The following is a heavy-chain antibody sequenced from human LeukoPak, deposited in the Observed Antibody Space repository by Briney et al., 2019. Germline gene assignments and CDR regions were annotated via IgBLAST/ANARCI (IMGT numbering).Heavy chain of an antibody. J-gene: IGHJ4*02. CDR1: GYSFTSYW. CDR2: IYPGDSDT. V-gene: IGHV5-51*01. Sequence: GESLKISCKGSGYSFTSYWIGWVRQMPGKGLEWMGIIYPGDSDTRYSPSFQGQVTISADKSISTAYLQWSSLKASDTAMYYCARLDCGGVCYSSRFDYWGQGTLVTVSS. D-gene: IGHD2-21*02. CDR3: ARLDCGGVCYSSRFDY.